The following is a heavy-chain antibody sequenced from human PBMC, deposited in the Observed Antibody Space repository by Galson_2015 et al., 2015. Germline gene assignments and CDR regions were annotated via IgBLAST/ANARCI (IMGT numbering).Heavy chain of an antibody. CDR1: GFTFSSYA. J-gene: IGHJ3*02. D-gene: IGHD2-21*02. CDR3: GFVVETETDAFDI. CDR2: ISGSGGLI. Sequence: SLRLSCAASGFTFSSYAMSWVRQAPGKGLEWVSYISGSGGLIYYADSVKGRFTTSRDNAKKSLYLQMNSLRAEDTAVYYCGFVVETETDAFDIWGQGTMVTVSS. V-gene: IGHV3-48*03.